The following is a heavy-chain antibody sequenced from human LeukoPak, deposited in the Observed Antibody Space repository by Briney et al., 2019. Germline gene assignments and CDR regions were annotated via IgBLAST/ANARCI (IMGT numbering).Heavy chain of an antibody. V-gene: IGHV1-69*05. CDR2: MIPIFGTA. CDR1: GGTFSSYA. D-gene: IGHD3-3*01. CDR3: ARRGRSTIFGYYYYMDV. J-gene: IGHJ6*03. Sequence: GASVKVSCKASGGTFSSYAISWVRQAPGQGLQWMGGMIPIFGTANYAQKFQGRVTITTDESTSTAYMELSSLRSEDTDVYYCARRGRSTIFGYYYYMDVWGKGTTVTVSS.